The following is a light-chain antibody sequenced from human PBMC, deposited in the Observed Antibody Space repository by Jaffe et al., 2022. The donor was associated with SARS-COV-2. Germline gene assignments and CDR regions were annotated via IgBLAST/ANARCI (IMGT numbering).Light chain of an antibody. CDR2: DTN. CDR1: TGAVTSGHY. Sequence: QAVVTQEPSLTVSPGGTVTLTCGSSTGAVTSGHYPYWFQQKPGQAPWTLIYDTNNKHSWTPARFSGSLLGGKAALTLSGALPEDEADYYCFLSFPASRFAFGTGTKVTVL. V-gene: IGLV7-46*01. J-gene: IGLJ1*01. CDR3: FLSFPASRFA.